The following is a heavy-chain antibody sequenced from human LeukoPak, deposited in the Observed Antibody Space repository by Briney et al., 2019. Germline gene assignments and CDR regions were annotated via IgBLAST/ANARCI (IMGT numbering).Heavy chain of an antibody. V-gene: IGHV3-48*02. CDR1: GFAFSDYS. Sequence: GGSLRLSCAASGFAFSDYSMNWVRQAPGKGLEWVSYISSSDNTIHYADSVKGRFTISRDNAKNSLYLEMNRLRDEDTAVYYCARVHRGYSYGRLDYWGQGTLVTVSS. CDR2: ISSSDNTI. CDR3: ARVHRGYSYGRLDY. D-gene: IGHD5-18*01. J-gene: IGHJ4*02.